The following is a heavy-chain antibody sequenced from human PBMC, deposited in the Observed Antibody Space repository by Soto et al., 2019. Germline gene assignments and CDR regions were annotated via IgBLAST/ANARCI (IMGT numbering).Heavy chain of an antibody. CDR1: GYTFTSYG. V-gene: IGHV1-18*03. Sequence: QVQLVQSGAEVKKPGASVKVSCKASGYTFTSYGINWVRQAPGQGLEWMGRISTFNGNTKFAPKFQGRVTMTTDTDTTTVYMELRSLRSNDMAVYYCGRERGLTVSTLLGYWGQGTLVTVSS. D-gene: IGHD2-21*01. J-gene: IGHJ4*02. CDR3: GRERGLTVSTLLGY. CDR2: ISTFNGNT.